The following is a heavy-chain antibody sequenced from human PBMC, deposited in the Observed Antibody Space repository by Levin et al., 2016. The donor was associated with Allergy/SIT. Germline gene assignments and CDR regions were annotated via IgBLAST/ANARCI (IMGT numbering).Heavy chain of an antibody. CDR2: IYHSGST. J-gene: IGHJ6*02. V-gene: IGHV4-59*01. Sequence: WIRQPPGKGLEYIGYIYHSGSTVYNPSLKGRLTISVDTSKNQFSLKVSSVTAADTAVYYCARGSVRTAYYGMDVWGQGTTVTVSS. D-gene: IGHD4-11*01. CDR3: ARGSVRTAYYGMDV.